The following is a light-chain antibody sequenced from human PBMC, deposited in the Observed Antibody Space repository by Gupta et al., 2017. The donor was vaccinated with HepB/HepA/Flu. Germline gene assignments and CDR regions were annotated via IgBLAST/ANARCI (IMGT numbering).Light chain of an antibody. CDR3: QQSYSAPPT. CDR2: TAS. V-gene: IGKV1-39*01. J-gene: IGKJ1*01. Sequence: QMTQSPSSLSASVGDRVTITCRASQSISSYLNWYQQKPGKAPKLLIYTASNLQSGVPSRFSGSGSGTDFTLTISSLQPEDFATYYCQQSYSAPPTFGQGTKVEIK. CDR1: QSISSY.